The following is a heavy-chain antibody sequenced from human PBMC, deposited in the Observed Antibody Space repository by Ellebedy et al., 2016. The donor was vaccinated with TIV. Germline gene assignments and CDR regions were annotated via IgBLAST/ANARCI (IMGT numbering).Heavy chain of an antibody. D-gene: IGHD2-15*01. Sequence: GESLKISCAASGFTFSNAWMSGGRQAPGKGLEWVGRINSKTDGGTTDYAAPVKGRFTISRDDSKNTLYLQMNSLKTEDTAVYYCTTDVVDTLDYWGQGTLVTVSS. J-gene: IGHJ4*02. V-gene: IGHV3-15*01. CDR3: TTDVVDTLDY. CDR2: INSKTDGGTT. CDR1: GFTFSNAW.